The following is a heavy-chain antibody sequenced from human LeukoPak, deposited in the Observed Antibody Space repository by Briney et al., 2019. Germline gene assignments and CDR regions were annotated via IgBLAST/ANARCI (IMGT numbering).Heavy chain of an antibody. Sequence: PGGSLRLSCAASGFTFSTYWMHWVRQAPGKGLFWFSRIKSDGSTNYADSVKGRFTISRDNAKNTVSLQMNSLRPEDTGVYYCARAPSEIGGYYPEYFRHWGQGTLVTVSS. CDR2: IKSDGST. CDR3: ARAPSEIGGYYPEYFRH. V-gene: IGHV3-74*01. D-gene: IGHD3-22*01. CDR1: GFTFSTYW. J-gene: IGHJ1*01.